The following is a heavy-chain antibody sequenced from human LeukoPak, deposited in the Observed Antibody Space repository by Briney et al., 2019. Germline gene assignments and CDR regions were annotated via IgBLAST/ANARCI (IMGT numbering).Heavy chain of an antibody. D-gene: IGHD6-19*01. Sequence: PGGSLRLSCAASGFTFSSYGMHWARQAPGKGLEWVAVIWYDGSNKYYADSVKGRFTISRDNSKNTLYLQMNSLRAEDTAVYYCARDAVAGTGFDYWGQGTLVTVSS. V-gene: IGHV3-33*01. CDR1: GFTFSSYG. CDR2: IWYDGSNK. J-gene: IGHJ4*02. CDR3: ARDAVAGTGFDY.